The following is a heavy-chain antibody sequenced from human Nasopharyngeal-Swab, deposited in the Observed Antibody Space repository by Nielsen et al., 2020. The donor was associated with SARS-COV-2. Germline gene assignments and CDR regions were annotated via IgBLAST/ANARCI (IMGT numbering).Heavy chain of an antibody. CDR1: GGSLSSSNYY. V-gene: IGHV4-39*02. Sequence: SETLSLTCTVSGGSLSSSNYYWGWISQPPGKGLEWIGTVSYSGPTYYNPSLKSRVTMSVDTSKNHFSLRLSSVTAADTAVYYCGRLTKTTVTRRLYFDYWGQGTLVTVSS. J-gene: IGHJ4*02. D-gene: IGHD4-11*01. CDR3: GRLTKTTVTRRLYFDY. CDR2: VSYSGPT.